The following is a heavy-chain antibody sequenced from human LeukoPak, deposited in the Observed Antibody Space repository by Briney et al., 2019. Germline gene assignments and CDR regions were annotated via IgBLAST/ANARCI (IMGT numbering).Heavy chain of an antibody. D-gene: IGHD3-10*01. CDR1: GFTFSRYA. J-gene: IGHJ4*02. V-gene: IGHV3-23*01. CDR2: ISGSGGST. Sequence: GGSLRLSCAASGFTFSRYAMNCVRQAPGKGLEWVSAISGSGGSTYYADSVKGRFTISRDNSKSTLYLQMNSLRAEDSAVYYCAKDRFYGSGSYTFDSWGQGTLVTVSS. CDR3: AKDRFYGSGSYTFDS.